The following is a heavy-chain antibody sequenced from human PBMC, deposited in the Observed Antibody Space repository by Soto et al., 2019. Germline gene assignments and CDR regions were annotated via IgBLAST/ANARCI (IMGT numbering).Heavy chain of an antibody. V-gene: IGHV5-10-1*01. D-gene: IGHD6-13*01. J-gene: IGHJ6*02. CDR3: AGTSAAGKYYPGMAV. Sequence: RGEALKSSGKGSGYIFTGYWISWVRQMPGKGLEWMGRIDPSDSYTNYSPSFQGHVTISADKSIITAYLQWSSLKASDTAIFYCAGTSAAGKYYPGMAVWGHGTTVPVSS. CDR1: GYIFTGYW. CDR2: IDPSDSYT.